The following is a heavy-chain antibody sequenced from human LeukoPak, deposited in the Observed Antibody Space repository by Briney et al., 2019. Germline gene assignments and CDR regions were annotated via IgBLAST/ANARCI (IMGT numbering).Heavy chain of an antibody. Sequence: GGSLRLSCAASGFTFSSYWMSWVRQAPGKGLEWVGFIRSKAYGGTTEYAASVKGRFTISRDDSKSIAYLQMNSLKTEDTAVYYCTRESSFYYYYYMDVWGKGTTVTISS. CDR3: TRESSFYYYYYMDV. CDR2: IRSKAYGGTT. CDR1: GFTFSSYW. V-gene: IGHV3-49*04. J-gene: IGHJ6*03.